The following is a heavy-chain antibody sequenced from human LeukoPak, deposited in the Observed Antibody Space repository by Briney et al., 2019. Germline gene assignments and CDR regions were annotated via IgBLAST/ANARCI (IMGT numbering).Heavy chain of an antibody. CDR3: ARASYYYDSSGGYAFDI. Sequence: GGSLRLSCAASGFTFSNYGMHWVRQAPGKGLEWVAVIGDNGSDKYYADSVKGRFTISRDTSRNMLYLQMNSLRAEDTALFYCARASYYYDSSGGYAFDIWGQGTMVTVSS. J-gene: IGHJ3*02. CDR2: IGDNGSDK. D-gene: IGHD3-22*01. CDR1: GFTFSNYG. V-gene: IGHV3-33*01.